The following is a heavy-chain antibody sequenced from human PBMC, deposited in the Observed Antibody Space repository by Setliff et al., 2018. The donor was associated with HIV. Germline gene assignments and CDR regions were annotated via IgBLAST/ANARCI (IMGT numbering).Heavy chain of an antibody. CDR3: ARVLKGYSSSYEAFDI. CDR2: IIPILNVA. J-gene: IGHJ3*02. D-gene: IGHD6-13*01. V-gene: IGHV1-69*10. Sequence: SVKVSCKTSRGTFTTYAFSWVRQAPGQGLEWMGGIIPILNVAKYPQKFHGSVTITADKSTSTVYMELSSLRSEDTAMYYCARVLKGYSSSYEAFDIWGQGTKVTVSS. CDR1: RGTFTTYA.